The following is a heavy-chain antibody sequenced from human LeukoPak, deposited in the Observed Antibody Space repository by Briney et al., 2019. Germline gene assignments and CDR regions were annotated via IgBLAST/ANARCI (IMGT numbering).Heavy chain of an antibody. J-gene: IGHJ6*02. CDR2: INHSEST. CDR3: ARGGQQLVKGDYYYGMDV. Sequence: PSETLSLTCAVYGGSFSGYYWSWIRQPPGKGLEWIGEINHSESTNYNPSLKSRVTISVDTSKNQFSLKLSSVTAADTAVYYCARGGQQLVKGDYYYGMDVWGQGTTVTVSS. D-gene: IGHD6-13*01. CDR1: GGSFSGYY. V-gene: IGHV4-34*01.